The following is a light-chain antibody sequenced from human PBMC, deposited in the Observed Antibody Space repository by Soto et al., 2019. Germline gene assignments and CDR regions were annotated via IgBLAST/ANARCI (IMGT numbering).Light chain of an antibody. CDR3: QQSFTTPPT. CDR1: QSISNH. Sequence: DIQMTQSPSSLSASVEDRVIITCRASQSISNHLNWYQQKPGKAPKLLIFAASSLQSGVPSRFSGSRSGPDFTLTITSLQPGDVATYYCQQSFTTPPTVGQGTKAAIK. CDR2: AAS. J-gene: IGKJ1*01. V-gene: IGKV1-39*01.